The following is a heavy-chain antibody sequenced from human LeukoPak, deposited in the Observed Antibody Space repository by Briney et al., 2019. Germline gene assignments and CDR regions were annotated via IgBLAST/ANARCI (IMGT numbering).Heavy chain of an antibody. D-gene: IGHD2-15*01. V-gene: IGHV1-18*01. J-gene: IGHJ5*02. CDR2: ISAYNGNT. CDR1: GYTFTSYG. CDR3: ARDGGYCSGGSCPDNWFDP. Sequence: ASVKVSCKASGYTFTSYGISWVRQAPGQGLEWMGRISAYNGNTNYAQKLQGRVTMTTDTSTSTAYMELRSLRSDDTAVYYCARDGGYCSGGSCPDNWFDPWGQGTLVTVSS.